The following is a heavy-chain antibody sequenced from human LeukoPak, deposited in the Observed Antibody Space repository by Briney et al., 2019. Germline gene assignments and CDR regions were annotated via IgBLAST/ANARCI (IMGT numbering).Heavy chain of an antibody. CDR2: ISYDGSNK. CDR3: ARDRGSSAQPVYYYYYGMDV. CDR1: GFTFSSYA. Sequence: GGSLRLSCAASGFTFSSYAMHWVRQAPGKGLEWVAVISYDGSNKYYADSVKGRFTISRDNSKNTLYLQMNSLRAEDAAVYYCARDRGSSAQPVYYYYYGMDVWGQGTTVTVSS. J-gene: IGHJ6*02. V-gene: IGHV3-30-3*01. D-gene: IGHD2-2*01.